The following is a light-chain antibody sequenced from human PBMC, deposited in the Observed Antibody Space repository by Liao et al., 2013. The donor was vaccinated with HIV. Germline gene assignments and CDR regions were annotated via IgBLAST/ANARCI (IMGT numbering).Light chain of an antibody. J-gene: IGLJ3*02. Sequence: SYEVTQPASVSVSPGQTATITCSGDKLGDKSVCWYQQRPGQSPVLVIYQDRKRPSGMPERFSGSSSGTTVTLTISGVQAEDEADYYCQSADSSGTCPVFGGGTKLTVL. CDR1: KLGDKS. CDR2: QDR. CDR3: QSADSSGTCPV. V-gene: IGLV3-25*03.